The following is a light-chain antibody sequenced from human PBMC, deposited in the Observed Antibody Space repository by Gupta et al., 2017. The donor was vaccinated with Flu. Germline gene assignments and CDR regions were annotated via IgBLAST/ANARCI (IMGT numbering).Light chain of an antibody. CDR1: QNIGSY. CDR3: QQSFRTPYT. Sequence: DIQLTQSLSALSASVGERVTITCRTSQNIGSYLNWYQHKPGSAPKLLMYVVFNPQSGVPSRFSGSGSGTDFTLTISSLQPEDFATYYYQQSFRTPYTFGQGTKL. J-gene: IGKJ2*01. V-gene: IGKV1-39*01. CDR2: VVF.